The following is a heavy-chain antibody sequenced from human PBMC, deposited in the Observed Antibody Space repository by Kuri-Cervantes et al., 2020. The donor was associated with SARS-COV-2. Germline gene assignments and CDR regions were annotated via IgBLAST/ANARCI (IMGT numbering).Heavy chain of an antibody. CDR2: ICYSGST. CDR3: ARAAVVVPAAIVFPSNWFDP. V-gene: IGHV4-59*08. J-gene: IGHJ5*02. CDR1: GGSISGHY. Sequence: SETLSLTCTVSGGSISGHYWSWIRQPPGKGLEWIGNICYSGSTNYNPSLKSRVTMSVATSNNQFSLKLSSVTAADAAVYYCARAAVVVPAAIVFPSNWFDPWGQGTLVTVSS. D-gene: IGHD2-2*02.